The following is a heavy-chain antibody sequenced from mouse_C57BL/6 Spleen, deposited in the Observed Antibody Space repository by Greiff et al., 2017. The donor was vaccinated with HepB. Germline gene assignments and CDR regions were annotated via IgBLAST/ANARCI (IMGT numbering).Heavy chain of an antibody. J-gene: IGHJ2*01. CDR1: GYTFTSYW. D-gene: IGHD2-3*01. CDR2: IDPSDSYT. CDR3: ARRQAMIRSGFFDY. V-gene: IGHV1-50*01. Sequence: QVQLQQSGAELVKPGASVKLSCKASGYTFTSYWMQWVKQRPGQGLEWIGEIDPSDSYTNYNQKFKGKATLTVDTSSSTAYMQLSSLTSEDSAVYYCARRQAMIRSGFFDYWGQGTTLTVSS.